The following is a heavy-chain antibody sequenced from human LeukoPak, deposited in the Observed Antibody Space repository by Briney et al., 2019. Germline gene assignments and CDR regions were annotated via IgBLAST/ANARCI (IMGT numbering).Heavy chain of an antibody. D-gene: IGHD3-10*01. J-gene: IGHJ3*02. V-gene: IGHV3-7*01. CDR1: GFTFSSYE. CDR2: IKQDGSEK. Sequence: GGSLRLSCAASGFTFSSYEMNWVRQPPGKGLEWLANIKQDGSEKHYVDSMKGRFTISRDNAKNSLYLQMNRLRAEDTAVYYCARDLGWSYSGSYPKDDAFDIWGQGTMVTVSS. CDR3: ARDLGWSYSGSYPKDDAFDI.